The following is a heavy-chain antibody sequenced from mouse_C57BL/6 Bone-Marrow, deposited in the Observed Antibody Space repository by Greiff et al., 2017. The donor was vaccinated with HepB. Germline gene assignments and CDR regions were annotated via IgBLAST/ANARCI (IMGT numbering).Heavy chain of an antibody. CDR1: GYTFTDYN. D-gene: IGHD2-5*01. V-gene: IGHV1-18*01. J-gene: IGHJ3*01. CDR2: INSNNGGT. CDR3: ARGYSNYLAWFAY. Sequence: EVQPQQSGPELVKPGASVKIPCKASGYTFTDYNMDWVKQSHGKSLEWIGDINSNNGGTIYNQKLKGKATVTVDKPSSTAYMELRSLTSEDTAVYYCARGYSNYLAWFAYWGQGTLVTVSA.